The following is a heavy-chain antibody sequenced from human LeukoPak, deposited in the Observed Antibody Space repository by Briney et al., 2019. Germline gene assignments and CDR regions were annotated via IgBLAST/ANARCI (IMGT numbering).Heavy chain of an antibody. CDR2: MNPNSGYT. CDR1: GYTFNSYD. CDR3: ARGPYTVGTTHYSMDV. Sequence: ASVKVSCKASGYTFNSYDINWVRQATGQGLEWVGWMNPNSGYTGYAQKFQGRVTMTRNTSISTAYMVLSSLRSEDTAVYYCARGPYTVGTTHYSMDVWGQGTTVTVSS. D-gene: IGHD5-12*01. J-gene: IGHJ6*02. V-gene: IGHV1-8*01.